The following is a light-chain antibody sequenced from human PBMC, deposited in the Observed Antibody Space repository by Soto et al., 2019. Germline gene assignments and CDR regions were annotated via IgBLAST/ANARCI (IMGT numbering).Light chain of an antibody. CDR2: GAT. CDR3: QQYNNWYT. Sequence: EIVMTRSPATLSVSPGERATLSCRASQSVSSNLAWYQQKPGQAPRLLIYGATTRATGIPARFSGSGSGTEFTLIISSLQSEDFAVYYCQQYNNWYTFGQGTRLEI. V-gene: IGKV3-15*01. CDR1: QSVSSN. J-gene: IGKJ5*01.